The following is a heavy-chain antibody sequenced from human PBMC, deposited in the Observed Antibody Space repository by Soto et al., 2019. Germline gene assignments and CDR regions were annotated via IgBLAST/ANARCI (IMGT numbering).Heavy chain of an antibody. D-gene: IGHD6-19*01. CDR1: GFTFSSYA. Sequence: AGGSLRLSCAASGFTFSSYAMHWVRQAPGKGLEWVAVTSYDGSNKYYADSVKGRFTISRDNSKTTLYLQMNSLRAEDTAVYYCARDSSIAVAGLRVDWFDPWGQGTLVTVSS. V-gene: IGHV3-30-3*01. CDR2: TSYDGSNK. J-gene: IGHJ5*02. CDR3: ARDSSIAVAGLRVDWFDP.